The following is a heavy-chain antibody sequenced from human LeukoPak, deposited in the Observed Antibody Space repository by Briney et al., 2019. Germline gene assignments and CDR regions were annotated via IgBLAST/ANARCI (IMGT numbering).Heavy chain of an antibody. D-gene: IGHD6-19*01. CDR2: IYSGDNT. J-gene: IGHJ4*02. CDR3: AVVHNSGWYCHDY. V-gene: IGHV3-66*01. CDR1: GFTVSTNY. Sequence: GGSLRLSCAASGFTVSTNYMSWVRQAPGKGLEWVSVIYSGDNTYYADSVKGRFTISRDISKNTLYLQMNSLRAEDTAVYYCAVVHNSGWYCHDYWGQGTLVTVSS.